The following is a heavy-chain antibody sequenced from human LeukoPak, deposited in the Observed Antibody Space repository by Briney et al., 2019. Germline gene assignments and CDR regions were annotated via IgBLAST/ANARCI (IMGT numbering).Heavy chain of an antibody. D-gene: IGHD3-10*01. V-gene: IGHV1-69*13. Sequence: ASVKVSCKASGGTFSSYAISWVRQAPGQGLEWMGGIIPIFGTANCAQKFQGRVTITADESTSTAYMELSSLRSEDTAVYYCARGPMVRGVSFDYWGQGTLVTVSS. CDR1: GGTFSSYA. J-gene: IGHJ4*02. CDR3: ARGPMVRGVSFDY. CDR2: IIPIFGTA.